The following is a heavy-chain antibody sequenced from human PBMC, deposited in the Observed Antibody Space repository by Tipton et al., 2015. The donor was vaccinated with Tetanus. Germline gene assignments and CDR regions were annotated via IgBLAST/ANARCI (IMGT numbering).Heavy chain of an antibody. CDR2: IYQTGTT. Sequence: LRLYCTVSGASFSSGDYYWSWIRKPPGKDLEWIGYIYQTGTTYYNPSLKGRVTISMDGSNTQFSLRLDSLTAADTAVYYCARAAGFLGLTHDFWGRGTLVSGSS. CDR1: GASFSSGDYY. J-gene: IGHJ4*02. D-gene: IGHD2/OR15-2a*01. V-gene: IGHV4-30-4*01. CDR3: ARAAGFLGLTHDF.